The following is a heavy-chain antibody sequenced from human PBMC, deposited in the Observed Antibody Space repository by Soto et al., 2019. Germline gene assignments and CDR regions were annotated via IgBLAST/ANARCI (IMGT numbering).Heavy chain of an antibody. Sequence: QVHLVQSGVEVKTPGASVKVSCQASGYTFFTYDISWVRQAPGQGLEWLGWISTYSGDTKYAQKFQGRVTKTTDTSTTTAYLELRGLRSEDTAVYYCARQHGHTTSENWFDPWGQGTLVTVSS. CDR3: ARQHGHTTSENWFDP. CDR2: ISTYSGDT. J-gene: IGHJ5*02. D-gene: IGHD1-1*01. V-gene: IGHV1-18*01. CDR1: GYTFFTYD.